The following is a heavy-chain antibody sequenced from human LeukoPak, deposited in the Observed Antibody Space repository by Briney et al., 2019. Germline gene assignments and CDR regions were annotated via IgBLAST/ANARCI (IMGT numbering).Heavy chain of an antibody. V-gene: IGHV4-34*01. Sequence: SETLSLTCAVYGGSFSGYYWSWIRQPPGKGLEWIGEINHSGSTNYNPSLKSRVTISVDTSKNQFSLKLSSVTAADTAVYYCARGGALKHITIFGVVIPKKYNWFDPWGQGTLVTVSS. CDR1: GGSFSGYY. J-gene: IGHJ5*02. CDR2: INHSGST. CDR3: ARGGALKHITIFGVVIPKKYNWFDP. D-gene: IGHD3-3*01.